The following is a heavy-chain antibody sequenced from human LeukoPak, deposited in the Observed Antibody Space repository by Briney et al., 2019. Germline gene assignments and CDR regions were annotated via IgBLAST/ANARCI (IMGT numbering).Heavy chain of an antibody. Sequence: GGSLRLSCAASGFTFSSYEMNWVRQAAGKGLEWVSYISTSASTIYYADSVKARFTISRDNAKNSLYLQMNNLRVEDTAVYYCARTLVRGVMGIGYWGQGTLVTVSS. J-gene: IGHJ4*02. CDR2: ISTSASTI. CDR1: GFTFSSYE. V-gene: IGHV3-48*03. D-gene: IGHD3-10*01. CDR3: ARTLVRGVMGIGY.